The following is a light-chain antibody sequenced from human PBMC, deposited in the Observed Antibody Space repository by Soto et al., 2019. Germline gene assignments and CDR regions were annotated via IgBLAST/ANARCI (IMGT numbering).Light chain of an antibody. Sequence: QSALTQPRSVSGSHGQSVTISCTGTSSDVGGYGYVSWYQQHPGKAPKLMIYDVYNRPSGVPDRFSGSKSGNTASLTISGLQVEDEAVYYCCSYAGSSTFYVFGTGTKLTVL. J-gene: IGLJ1*01. V-gene: IGLV2-11*01. CDR2: DVY. CDR1: SSDVGGYGY. CDR3: CSYAGSSTFYV.